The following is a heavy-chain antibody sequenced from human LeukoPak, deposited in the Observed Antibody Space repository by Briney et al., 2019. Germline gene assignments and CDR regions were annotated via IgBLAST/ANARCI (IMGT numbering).Heavy chain of an antibody. CDR2: MNPNTGNT. D-gene: IGHD3-22*01. J-gene: IGHJ4*02. Sequence: ASVKVSCKASGYTFTNYDINWVRQATGQGLEWMGWMNPNTGNTGYAQKLQGRVTMTRNTSISTAYMELSSLRFEDTAIYYCARGLDSRGYHYDYWGQGTLVTVSS. CDR1: GYTFTNYD. V-gene: IGHV1-8*01. CDR3: ARGLDSRGYHYDY.